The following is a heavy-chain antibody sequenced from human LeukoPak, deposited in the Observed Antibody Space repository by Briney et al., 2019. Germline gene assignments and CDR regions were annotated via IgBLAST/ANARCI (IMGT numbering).Heavy chain of an antibody. J-gene: IGHJ6*02. CDR3: ARTAQLEYSSSSPWDYYYYGMDV. CDR2: INPNSGGT. V-gene: IGHV1-2*02. D-gene: IGHD6-6*01. Sequence: ASVKVSCKASGYTFTGYYMHWVRQAPGQGLEWMGWINPNSGGTNYAQKFQGRVTMTRDTSISTAYMELSRLRSDDTAVYYCARTAQLEYSSSSPWDYYYYGMDVWGQGTTVAVSS. CDR1: GYTFTGYY.